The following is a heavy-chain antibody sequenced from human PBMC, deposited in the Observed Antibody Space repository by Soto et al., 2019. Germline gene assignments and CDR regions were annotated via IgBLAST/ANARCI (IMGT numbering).Heavy chain of an antibody. V-gene: IGHV4-30-4*01. CDR2: IYYSGST. J-gene: IGHJ5*02. CDR1: GGSISSGDYY. Sequence: QVQLQESGPGLVKPSQTLSLTCTVSGGSISSGDYYWSWIRQPPGKGLGWIGYIYYSGSTYYNPSLKSRLTISLDTSKNQFSLKLSSVTATDTAVYYCARIVGATSGWFDPWGQGTLVTVSS. CDR3: ARIVGATSGWFDP. D-gene: IGHD1-26*01.